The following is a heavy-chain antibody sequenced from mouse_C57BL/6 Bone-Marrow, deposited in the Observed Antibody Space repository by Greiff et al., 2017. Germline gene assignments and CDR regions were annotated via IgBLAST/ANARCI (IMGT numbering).Heavy chain of an antibody. V-gene: IGHV1-15*01. CDR1: GYTFTDYE. CDR2: IDPETGGT. Sequence: QVQLQQSGAELVRPGASVTLSCKASGYTFTDYEMHWVKQTPVHGLEWIGAIDPETGGTAYNQKFKGKAILTADKSSSTAYMELRSLTSDDSAVYYCTRGIYYYGSFDYWGQGTTLTVSS. J-gene: IGHJ2*01. D-gene: IGHD1-1*01. CDR3: TRGIYYYGSFDY.